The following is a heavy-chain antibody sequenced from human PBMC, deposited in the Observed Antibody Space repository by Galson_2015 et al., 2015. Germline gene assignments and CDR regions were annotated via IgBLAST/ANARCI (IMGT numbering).Heavy chain of an antibody. D-gene: IGHD6-6*01. CDR1: GGSISSGGYY. CDR3: ARVVGYSSSPWRVGVDWFDP. CDR2: IYYSGST. J-gene: IGHJ5*02. V-gene: IGHV4-61*08. Sequence: ETLSLTCTVSGGSISSGGYYWSWIRQHPGKGLEWIGYIYYSGSTNYNPSLKSRVTISVDTSKNQFSLKLSSVTAADTAVYYCARVVGYSSSPWRVGVDWFDPWGQGILVTVSS.